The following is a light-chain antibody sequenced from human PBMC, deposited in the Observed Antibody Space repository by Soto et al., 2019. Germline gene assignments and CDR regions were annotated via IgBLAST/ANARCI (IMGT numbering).Light chain of an antibody. J-gene: IGLJ1*01. Sequence: QSALTQPASVSGSPGQSITLYCTGTSTDVGGYKYVSWYQQHPGKAPKLMIYEVSNRPSGVSIRFSCSKSGNTASLTISGLQDEGEAVYFCCSYTTSNTLVFGTGTKLSV. CDR3: CSYTTSNTLV. CDR2: EVS. CDR1: STDVGGYKY. V-gene: IGLV2-14*01.